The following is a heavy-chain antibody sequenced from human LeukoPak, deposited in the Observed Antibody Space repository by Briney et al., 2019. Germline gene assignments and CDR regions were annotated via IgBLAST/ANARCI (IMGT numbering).Heavy chain of an antibody. CDR3: ATYQRGYSYGQEIDAFDI. CDR2: IYYSGST. V-gene: IGHV4-39*01. Sequence: SETLSLTCTVSGGSISSSSYYWGWIRQPPGKGLEWIGSIYYSGSTYYNPSLKSRVTISVDTSKNQFSLKLSSVTAADTAVYYCATYQRGYSYGQEIDAFDIWGQGTMVTVSS. J-gene: IGHJ3*02. D-gene: IGHD5-18*01. CDR1: GGSISSSSYY.